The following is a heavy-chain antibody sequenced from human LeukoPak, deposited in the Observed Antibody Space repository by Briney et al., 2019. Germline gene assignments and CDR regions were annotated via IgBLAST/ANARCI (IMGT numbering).Heavy chain of an antibody. Sequence: PGGSLRLSCAASGFTVSSNYMSWVRQAPGKGLEWVSVIYSGGGTYYADSVKGRFTISRDSSKNTLYLQMKSLRAEDTAVYYCAAQPAYSGVFDYWGQGTLVTVSS. CDR3: AAQPAYSGVFDY. J-gene: IGHJ4*02. CDR1: GFTVSSNY. D-gene: IGHD1-26*01. CDR2: IYSGGGT. V-gene: IGHV3-53*01.